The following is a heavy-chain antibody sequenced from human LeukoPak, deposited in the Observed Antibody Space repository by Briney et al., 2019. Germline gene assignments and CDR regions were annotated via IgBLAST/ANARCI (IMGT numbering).Heavy chain of an antibody. V-gene: IGHV3-48*03. J-gene: IGHJ4*02. Sequence: GGSLRLSCAASGFTFSSYEMNWVRQAPGKGLEWVSYISSSCSTIYYANSVKGRFTISRDNAKNSLYLQMNSLRAEDTAVYYCARGGFTMIALNYWGQGTLVTVSS. CDR2: ISSSCSTI. CDR1: GFTFSSYE. CDR3: ARGGFTMIALNY. D-gene: IGHD3-22*01.